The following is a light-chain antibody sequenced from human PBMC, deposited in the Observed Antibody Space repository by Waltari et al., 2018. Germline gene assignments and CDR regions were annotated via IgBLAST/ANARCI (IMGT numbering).Light chain of an antibody. J-gene: IGLJ2*01. Sequence: QSALTQPPSASGSPGQSVTISCPGTSSDVGGFDYVSWYQQHPGKVPRLMIYEVSKRPAGVPGSLSGAKSGKTTSRTVSGLQVEDEADYYCSSLAGRSQMLFGGGTKLTVL. CDR2: EVS. V-gene: IGLV2-8*01. CDR1: SSDVGGFDY. CDR3: SSLAGRSQML.